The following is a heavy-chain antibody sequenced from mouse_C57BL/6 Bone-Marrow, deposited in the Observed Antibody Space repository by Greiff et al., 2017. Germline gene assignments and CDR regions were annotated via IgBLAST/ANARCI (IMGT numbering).Heavy chain of an antibody. J-gene: IGHJ1*03. D-gene: IGHD1-1*01. Sequence: VQLKESGPVLVKPGASVKMSCKASGYTFTDYYMNWVKQSHGKSLEWIGVINPYNGGTSYNQKFKGKATLTVDKSSSTAYMELNSLTSEDSAVYYCARPGGSSPPWSCDVWGTGTTVTVSS. V-gene: IGHV1-19*01. CDR2: INPYNGGT. CDR1: GYTFTDYY. CDR3: ARPGGSSPPWSCDV.